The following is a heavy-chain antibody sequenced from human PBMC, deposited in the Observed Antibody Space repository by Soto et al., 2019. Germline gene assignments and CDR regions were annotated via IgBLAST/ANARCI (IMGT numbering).Heavy chain of an antibody. CDR2: IYYSGRT. V-gene: IGHV4-39*01. Sequence: QLQLQESGPGLVKPSETLSLTCTVSGGSISSSIYYWGWIRQPPGKGLAWIGSIYYSGRTYYNPSLMSRDTISVDTSKNQFSRKLSSVTAADTAGYYCARHIAASSWFDPWGQGTLVTFSS. D-gene: IGHD6-13*01. CDR3: ARHIAASSWFDP. J-gene: IGHJ5*02. CDR1: GGSISSSIYY.